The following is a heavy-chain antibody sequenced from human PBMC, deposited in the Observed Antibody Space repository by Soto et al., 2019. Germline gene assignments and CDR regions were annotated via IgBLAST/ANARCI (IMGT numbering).Heavy chain of an antibody. V-gene: IGHV3-74*01. CDR1: GFTFSSYW. CDR2: INSDGSST. J-gene: IGHJ4*02. Sequence: PGGSLRLSCAASGFTFSSYWMHWVRHAPGKGLVWVSRINSDGSSTSYADSVKGRFTISRDNAKNTLYLQMNSLRAEDTAVYYCARVNMIDTHFDYWGQGTLVTVSS. D-gene: IGHD3-22*01. CDR3: ARVNMIDTHFDY.